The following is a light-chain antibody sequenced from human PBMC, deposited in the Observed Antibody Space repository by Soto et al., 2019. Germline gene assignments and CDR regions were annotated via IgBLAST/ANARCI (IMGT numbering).Light chain of an antibody. J-gene: IGKJ5*01. CDR1: QSVSSY. CDR2: DAS. V-gene: IGKV3-11*01. CDR3: QQRSNWPPIT. Sequence: EIVLTQSPGTLSLSPGERATLSCKASQSVSSYLAWYQQKPGQAPRLRIYDASNRATGIPARFSGSGSGTDLTLTISSLEPEDFAVYYCQQRSNWPPITFGQGTRLEIK.